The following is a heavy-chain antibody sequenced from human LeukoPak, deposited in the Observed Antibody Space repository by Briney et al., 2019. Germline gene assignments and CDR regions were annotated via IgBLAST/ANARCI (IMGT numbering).Heavy chain of an antibody. CDR3: ARDLEPDHAFDI. CDR1: GYTFTGYY. J-gene: IGHJ3*02. CDR2: INPNSGGT. Sequence: ASVKVSCKASGYTFTGYYMHWVRQAPVQGLEWMGWINPNSGGTNYAQKFQGRVTMTRDTSISTAYMELSRLRSDDTAVYYCARDLEPDHAFDIWGQGTMVTVSS. V-gene: IGHV1-2*02.